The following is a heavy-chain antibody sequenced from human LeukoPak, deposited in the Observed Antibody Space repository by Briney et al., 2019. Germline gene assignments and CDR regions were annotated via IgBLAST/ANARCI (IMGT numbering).Heavy chain of an antibody. CDR3: ARLLVGVITTHSGDC. D-gene: IGHD3-22*01. V-gene: IGHV4-39*01. J-gene: IGHJ4*02. Sequence: PSETLSLTCTVSSDSISNSAYHWGWIRQPPGRGLEWIGTIYYNRGTYYNPSLKRRVAISVDTSKNQFSLKLSSVTAADTAMYYCARLLVGVITTHSGDCWGQGTLVTVSS. CDR2: IYYNRGT. CDR1: SDSISNSAYH.